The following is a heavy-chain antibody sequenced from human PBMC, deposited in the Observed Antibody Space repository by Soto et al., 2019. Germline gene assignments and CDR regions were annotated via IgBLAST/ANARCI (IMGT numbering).Heavy chain of an antibody. CDR2: ITDGGGLT. Sequence: EVQLLESGGGLVQPGGSLRLSCATSGFTFSTSAMTWVHQAPGKGLEWVSSITDGGGLTYYADSVKGRCTISRDNSKKTLSLQMSSLKTDDTAVYYCAVGGDVVGTIGHFYWGQGTLVTVSS. D-gene: IGHD5-12*01. CDR1: GFTFSTSA. V-gene: IGHV3-23*01. CDR3: AVGGDVVGTIGHFY. J-gene: IGHJ4*02.